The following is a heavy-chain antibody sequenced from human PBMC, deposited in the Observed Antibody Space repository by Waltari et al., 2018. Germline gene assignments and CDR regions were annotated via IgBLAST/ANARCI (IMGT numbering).Heavy chain of an antibody. V-gene: IGHV4-59*11. CDR2: IYYSGST. CDR1: GGSISSHS. J-gene: IGHJ4*02. CDR3: ASPYYHDSSGYSYYFDY. D-gene: IGHD3-22*01. Sequence: QVQLQESGPGVVKPSETLSLTCTISGGSISSHSWSWIRQPPGKGLEWIGYIYYSGSTNYNPSLKSRVTISVDTSKHQFSLKLSSVTAADTAVYYCASPYYHDSSGYSYYFDYWGQGTLVTVSS.